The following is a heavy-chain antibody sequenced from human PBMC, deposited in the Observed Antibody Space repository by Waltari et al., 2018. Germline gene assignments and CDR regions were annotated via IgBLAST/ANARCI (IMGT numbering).Heavy chain of an antibody. CDR1: GGSISSYY. CDR3: ARQLWTQGYYFDY. J-gene: IGHJ4*02. CDR2: IYYSGST. V-gene: IGHV4-59*01. D-gene: IGHD5-18*01. Sequence: QMQLQESGPGLVKPSENLSLTCTVSGGSISSYYWSWIRQPPGKGLEWIGYIYYSGSTNYNPSLKSRVTISVDTSKNQFSLKLSSVTAADTAVYYCARQLWTQGYYFDYWGQGTLVTVSS.